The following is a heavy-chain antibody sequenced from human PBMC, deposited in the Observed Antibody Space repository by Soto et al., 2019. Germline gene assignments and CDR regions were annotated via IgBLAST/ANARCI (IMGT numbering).Heavy chain of an antibody. CDR2: ISAYNGNT. V-gene: IGHV1-18*01. CDR1: GYTFTSYV. D-gene: IGHD6-13*01. J-gene: IGHJ5*02. CDR3: GRCSEYSSSWSNWFDP. Sequence: ASVKVSCKASGYTFTSYVISWVRQAPGQGLEWMGWISAYNGNTNYAQKLQGRVTMTTDTSTSTAYMELRSLRSDDTAVYYCGRCSEYSSSWSNWFDPWGQGTLVTVSS.